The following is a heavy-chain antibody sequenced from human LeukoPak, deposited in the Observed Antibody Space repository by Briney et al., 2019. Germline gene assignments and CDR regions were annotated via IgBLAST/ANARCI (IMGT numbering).Heavy chain of an antibody. CDR2: IYSGGST. V-gene: IGHV3-53*01. D-gene: IGHD3-10*01. CDR1: GFTVSSNY. Sequence: GGSLRLSCAASGFTVSSNYMSWVRQAPGKGLEWVSVIYSGGSTYYADSVRGRFTNSRDNSKNTVYLQMNNLRVEDTAVYFCARDWFEDSDGIDYWGQGTLVTVSS. CDR3: ARDWFEDSDGIDY. J-gene: IGHJ4*02.